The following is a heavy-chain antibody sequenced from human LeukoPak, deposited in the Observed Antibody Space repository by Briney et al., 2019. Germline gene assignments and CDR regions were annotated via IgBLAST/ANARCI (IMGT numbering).Heavy chain of an antibody. D-gene: IGHD6-13*01. Sequence: GGSLRLSCAASGFTFSSYSMNWVRQAPGKGLEWVSLISWDGGSTYYADSVKGRFTISRDNSKNSLYLQMNSLRTEDTALYYCAKESGGSSWSIDYWGQGTLVTVSS. CDR3: AKESGGSSWSIDY. CDR1: GFTFSSYS. V-gene: IGHV3-43*01. J-gene: IGHJ4*02. CDR2: ISWDGGST.